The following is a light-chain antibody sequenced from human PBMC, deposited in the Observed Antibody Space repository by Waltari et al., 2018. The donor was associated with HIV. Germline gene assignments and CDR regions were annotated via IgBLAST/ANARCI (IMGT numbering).Light chain of an antibody. V-gene: IGLV1-40*01. J-gene: IGLJ3*02. CDR2: GNN. CDR1: SSNLVAGYD. CDR3: QSYDSSLSGWV. Sequence: QSVLTPPPSVSGAPWQGVTISCTGSSSNLVAGYDVPWNQQRPGAAPKLLINGNNNRPSGVPDRFSASKSGTSASLAVTGLQAEEEGDYYGQSYDSSLSGWVFGGGTKGTVL.